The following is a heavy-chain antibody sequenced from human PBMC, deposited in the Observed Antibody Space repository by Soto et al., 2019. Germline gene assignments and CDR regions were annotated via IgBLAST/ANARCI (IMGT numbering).Heavy chain of an antibody. CDR3: ARRAMGHDAFDI. CDR1: GFTFSSYA. CDR2: ISYDGSNK. V-gene: IGHV3-30-3*01. J-gene: IGHJ3*02. Sequence: HPGGSLRLSCAASGFTFSSYAMHWVRQAPGKGLEWVAVISYDGSNKYYADSVKGRFTISRDNSKNTLYLQMNSLRAEDTAVYYYARRAMGHDAFDIWGQGTLVTVS. D-gene: IGHD5-18*01.